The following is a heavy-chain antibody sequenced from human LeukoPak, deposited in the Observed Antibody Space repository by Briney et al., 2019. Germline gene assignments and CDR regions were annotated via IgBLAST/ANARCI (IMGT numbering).Heavy chain of an antibody. Sequence: PGGSLRLSCAASGFTFSSYAMHWVRQAPGKGLEYVSAISSNGGSTYYANSVKGRFTISRDNSKSTLYLQMGSLRAEDMAVHYCARDKGGYYYYMDVWGKGTTVTISS. V-gene: IGHV3-64*01. CDR3: ARDKGGYYYYMDV. CDR2: ISSNGGST. D-gene: IGHD2-15*01. CDR1: GFTFSSYA. J-gene: IGHJ6*03.